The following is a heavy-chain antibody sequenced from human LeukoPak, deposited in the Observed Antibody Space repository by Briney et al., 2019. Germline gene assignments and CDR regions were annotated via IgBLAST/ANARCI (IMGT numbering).Heavy chain of an antibody. V-gene: IGHV3-23*01. CDR3: ASKYYYGSGSYYYYYGMDV. CDR1: GFTFSSYA. CDR2: ISGSGGST. D-gene: IGHD3-10*01. Sequence: GGSLRLSCAASGFTFSSYAMSWVRQAPGKGLEWVSAISGSGGSTYYADSVKGRFTISRDNSKNTLYLQMNSLRAEDTAVYCCASKYYYGSGSYYYYYGMDVWGQGTTVTVSS. J-gene: IGHJ6*02.